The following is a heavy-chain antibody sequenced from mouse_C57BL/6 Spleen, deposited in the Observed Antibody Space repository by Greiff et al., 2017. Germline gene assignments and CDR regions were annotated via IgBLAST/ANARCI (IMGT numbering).Heavy chain of an antibody. Sequence: QVQLKQPGAELVRPGSSVKLSCKASGYTFTSYWMDWVQQRPGQGLEWIGNIYPSDSETHYNQKFKDKATLTVDKSSSTAYMQLSSLTSEDSAVYYCARGRGYAMDYWGQGTSVTVSS. J-gene: IGHJ4*01. CDR3: ARGRGYAMDY. CDR2: IYPSDSET. CDR1: GYTFTSYW. V-gene: IGHV1-61*01.